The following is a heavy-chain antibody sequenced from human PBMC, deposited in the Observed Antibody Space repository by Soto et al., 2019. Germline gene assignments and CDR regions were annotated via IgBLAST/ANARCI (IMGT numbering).Heavy chain of an antibody. Sequence: WASVKVSCKASGYTFTSYAMHWVRQAPGQRLEWMGWINAGNGNTKYSQKFQGRVTITRDTSASTAYMELSSLRSEDTAVYYCARDSDSSGYYYVAGLDYWGQGTLVTVSS. V-gene: IGHV1-3*01. D-gene: IGHD3-22*01. CDR1: GYTFTSYA. CDR2: INAGNGNT. J-gene: IGHJ4*02. CDR3: ARDSDSSGYYYVAGLDY.